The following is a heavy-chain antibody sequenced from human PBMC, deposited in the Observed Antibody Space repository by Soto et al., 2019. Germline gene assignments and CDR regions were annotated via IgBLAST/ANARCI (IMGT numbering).Heavy chain of an antibody. V-gene: IGHV3-23*01. D-gene: IGHD2-8*01. CDR1: GFTFSKSA. Sequence: EVRLLESGGDLVQPGGSLRLSCAASGFTFSKSAMTWVHQAPGKGLEYVSAISGSGAVTYYADSMKSRFTISRDNSKNTLYLPMNSLRDDDSVIYYWAKDRDDICMVDAFDIWGQGTTVIVSS. CDR3: AKDRDDICMVDAFDI. CDR2: ISGSGAVT. J-gene: IGHJ3*02.